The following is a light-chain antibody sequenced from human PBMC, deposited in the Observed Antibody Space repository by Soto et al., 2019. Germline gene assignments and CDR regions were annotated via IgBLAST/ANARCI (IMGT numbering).Light chain of an antibody. CDR2: CDS. J-gene: IGLJ3*02. V-gene: IGLV3-21*04. CDR3: QVWDSRSGHRV. Sequence: SYELTQPPSVSVAPGKTARITCGGNNIGSKSVHWYQQKPGQAPVVVIYCDSDRPSGIPERLSGSNSGNTATLTISRVEAGDEADYYCQVWDSRSGHRVFGGGTKLTVL. CDR1: NIGSKS.